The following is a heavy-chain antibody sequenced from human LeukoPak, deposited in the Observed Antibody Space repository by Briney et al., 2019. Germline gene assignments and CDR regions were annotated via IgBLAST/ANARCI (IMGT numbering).Heavy chain of an antibody. J-gene: IGHJ4*02. CDR3: ARDRVTNPIDY. Sequence: PGGSLRLSCAASGFTFSSYNMSWVRQAPGKGLEWVSYISSSSSTIYYADSVKGRFTISRDNAKNSLYLQMNSLRAEDTAVYYCARDRVTNPIDYWGQGTLVTVSS. D-gene: IGHD3-3*01. CDR2: ISSSSSTI. CDR1: GFTFSSYN. V-gene: IGHV3-48*01.